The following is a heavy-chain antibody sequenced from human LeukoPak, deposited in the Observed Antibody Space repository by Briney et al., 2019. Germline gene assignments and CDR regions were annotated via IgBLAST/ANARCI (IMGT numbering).Heavy chain of an antibody. V-gene: IGHV4-38-2*02. D-gene: IGHD3-3*01. CDR3: ARDRATGDFWSGYGY. Sequence: PSETLSLTCTVSGYSISSGYYWGWIRQPPGKGLEWIGSIHYSGSTYYNPSLKSRVTISVDTSKNQFSLKLSSVTAADTAVYYCARDRATGDFWSGYGYWGQGTLVTVSS. CDR1: GYSISSGYY. J-gene: IGHJ4*02. CDR2: IHYSGST.